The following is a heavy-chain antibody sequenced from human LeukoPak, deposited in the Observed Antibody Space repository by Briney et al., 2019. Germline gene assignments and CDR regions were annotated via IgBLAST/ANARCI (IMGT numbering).Heavy chain of an antibody. V-gene: IGHV1-3*03. CDR1: GYTFTSYA. J-gene: IGHJ6*03. Sequence: ASVKVSCKASGYTFTSYAMHWVRQAPGQRLEWMGWINAGNGNTKYSQEFQGRVTITRDTSSSTAYMELSSLRSEDTAVYYCATGHAYYYYMDVWGKGTTVTVSS. CDR2: INAGNGNT. CDR3: ATGHAYYYYMDV.